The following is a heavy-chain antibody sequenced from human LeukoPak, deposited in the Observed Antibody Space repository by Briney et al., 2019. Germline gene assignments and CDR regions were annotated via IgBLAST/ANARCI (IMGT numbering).Heavy chain of an antibody. CDR3: AFRTPWLVAHPYYYYYMDV. CDR1: GFTVSSNY. V-gene: IGHV3-66*02. CDR2: IYSGGST. J-gene: IGHJ6*03. Sequence: PGGSLRLSCAASGFTVSSNYMSRVRQAPGKGLEWVSVIYSGGSTYYADSVKGRFTISRDNSKNTLYLQMNSLRAEDTAVYYCAFRTPWLVAHPYYYYYMDVRGKGTTVTVSS. D-gene: IGHD2-21*01.